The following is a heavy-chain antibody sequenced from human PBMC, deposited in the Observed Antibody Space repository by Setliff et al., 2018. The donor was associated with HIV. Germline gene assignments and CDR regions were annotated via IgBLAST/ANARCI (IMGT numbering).Heavy chain of an antibody. CDR1: GYSNSSGYY. CDR3: ARQGIVYYDSPGDAFDI. CDR2: IYHSGST. Sequence: SETLSLTCVVSGYSNSSGYYWGWIRQPPGKGLEWIGSIYHSGSTYYNPSLKSRVTISVDTSKNQFSLKLSSVTAADTAVYYCARQGIVYYDSPGDAFDIWGQGTMVTVSS. J-gene: IGHJ3*02. V-gene: IGHV4-38-2*01. D-gene: IGHD3-22*01.